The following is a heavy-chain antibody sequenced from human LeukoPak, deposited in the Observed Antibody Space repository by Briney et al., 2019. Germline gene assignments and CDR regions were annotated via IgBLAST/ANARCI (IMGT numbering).Heavy chain of an antibody. V-gene: IGHV3-74*01. CDR1: GLTFSNYW. CDR2: INSDGSST. J-gene: IGHJ4*02. Sequence: PGGSLRLSCAASGLTFSNYWMHWVRQAPGKGLVWVSYINSDGSSTGYADSVKGRFTISRDNAKNTLYLQMNSLRAEDTAVYYCVQCGSGTPYWGQGTLVTVSS. CDR3: VQCGSGTPY. D-gene: IGHD3-10*01.